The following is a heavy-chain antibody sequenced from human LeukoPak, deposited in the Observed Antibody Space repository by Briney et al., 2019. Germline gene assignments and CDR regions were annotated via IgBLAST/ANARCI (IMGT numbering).Heavy chain of an antibody. CDR2: INHSGST. V-gene: IGHV4-39*07. J-gene: IGHJ4*02. CDR1: GGFISSSSYY. D-gene: IGHD3-22*01. CDR3: ARGDNYYGSSGYHS. Sequence: SETLSLTCTVSGGFISSSSYYWGWIRQPPGKGLEWIGEINHSGSTNYNPSLKSRVTISVDTSKNQFSLKLSSVTAADTAVYYCARGDNYYGSSGYHSWGQGTLVTVSS.